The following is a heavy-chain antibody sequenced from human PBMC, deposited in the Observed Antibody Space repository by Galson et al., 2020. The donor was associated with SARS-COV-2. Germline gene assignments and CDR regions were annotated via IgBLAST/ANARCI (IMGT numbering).Heavy chain of an antibody. CDR3: ARDPVDFWGWFDP. J-gene: IGHJ5*02. Sequence: SETLSLTCGVSGYSINSGYYWGWIRQPPGKGLEWIGSIYHSGTTYNNPSLKSRITMSVDTSKNQFSLKLSSVTAADTAVYYCARDPVDFWGWFDPWGQGTLVTVSS. D-gene: IGHD3-3*01. V-gene: IGHV4-38-2*02. CDR1: GYSINSGYY. CDR2: IYHSGTT.